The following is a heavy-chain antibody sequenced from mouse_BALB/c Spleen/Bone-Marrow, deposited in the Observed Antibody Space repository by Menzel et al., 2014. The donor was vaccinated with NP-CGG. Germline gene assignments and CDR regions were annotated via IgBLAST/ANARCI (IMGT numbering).Heavy chain of an antibody. Sequence: EVKLMESGPELVKPGASVKISCKASGYTFTDYNMHWMKQSHGESLEWIGYIYPYNGGTGYNQKFKNKATLTVDSSSSTAYMELRSLTSEDSAVYSCARRDGNYVGYFDYWGQGTTLTVSS. V-gene: IGHV1S29*02. CDR2: IYPYNGGT. J-gene: IGHJ2*01. CDR3: ARRDGNYVGYFDY. D-gene: IGHD2-1*01. CDR1: GYTFTDYN.